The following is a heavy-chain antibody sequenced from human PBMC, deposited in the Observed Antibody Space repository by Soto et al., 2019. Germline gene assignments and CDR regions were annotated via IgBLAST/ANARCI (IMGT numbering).Heavy chain of an antibody. CDR3: SSLRHCTRIRCYGER. CDR2: IRSKNNDYAT. V-gene: IGHV3-73*01. D-gene: IGHD2-2*01. CDR1: GFSLRDSS. J-gene: IGHJ4*02. Sequence: PGGSLRLSCTASGFSLRDSSIYWVRQASGKGLEWVGRIRSKNNDYATAYGAPVKGRFIISRDDSKNTAYLKMESLKTEDTAVYFCSSLRHCTRIRCYGERWGQGTLVTVSS.